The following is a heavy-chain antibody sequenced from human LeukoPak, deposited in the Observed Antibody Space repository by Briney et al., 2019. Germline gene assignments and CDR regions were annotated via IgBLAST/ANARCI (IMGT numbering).Heavy chain of an antibody. CDR1: GFTFSSYS. J-gene: IGHJ6*03. CDR3: ARLPVVPAAIIYYYYYYMDV. V-gene: IGHV3-48*01. CDR2: ISSRSNTI. D-gene: IGHD2-2*01. Sequence: PGGSLRLSCAASGFTFSSYSMNWVRQAPGKGLEWVSYISSRSNTIYYADSVKGRFTISRDNAKKSLYLQMTSLRVEDTAVYYCARLPVVPAAIIYYYYYYMDVWGKGTTVTVSS.